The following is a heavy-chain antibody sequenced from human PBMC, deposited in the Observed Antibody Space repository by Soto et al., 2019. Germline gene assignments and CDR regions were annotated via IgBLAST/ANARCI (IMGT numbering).Heavy chain of an antibody. J-gene: IGHJ4*02. V-gene: IGHV3-23*01. D-gene: IGHD3-22*01. CDR3: AKGKDYFDNSGYSYFDS. CDR1: GFTFSSYA. CDR2: FSPSCGAT. Sequence: GGSLRLSCAASGFTFSSYAMSWVRQAPGKGLEWVSYFSPSCGATHYADSVKGRFTISRDNSRNTLYLQMNSLRVEDTALYFCAKGKDYFDNSGYSYFDSWGQGTLVTVSS.